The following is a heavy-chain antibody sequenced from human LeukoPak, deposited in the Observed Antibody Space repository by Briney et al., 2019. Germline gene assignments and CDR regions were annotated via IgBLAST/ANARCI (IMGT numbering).Heavy chain of an antibody. J-gene: IGHJ4*02. Sequence: PGGSLRLSCAASGFTFSSYGMHWVRQAPGKGLEWVAFIRYDGTNKYYADSVKGRFTISRDNSKNTLYLQMNSLRAEDTAVYYCARGPLLRFLEWLLSVFDYWGQGTLVTVSS. CDR3: ARGPLLRFLEWLLSVFDY. V-gene: IGHV3-30*02. CDR1: GFTFSSYG. D-gene: IGHD3-3*01. CDR2: IRYDGTNK.